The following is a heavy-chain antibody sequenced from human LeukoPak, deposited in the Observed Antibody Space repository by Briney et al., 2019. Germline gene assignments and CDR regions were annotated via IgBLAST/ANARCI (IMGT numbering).Heavy chain of an antibody. CDR2: ISGSGGST. J-gene: IGHJ4*02. CDR1: GFTFSSYV. CDR3: AKGGRITAVLPFEY. Sequence: PGGSLRLSCAASGFTFSSYVMSWIRQAPGKGLEGVSAISGSGGSTYYADSVKGRFTISRDNSKNTLSLQVSSLRAEDTAVYRCAKGGRITAVLPFEYWGQGTLVTVSS. D-gene: IGHD6-13*01. V-gene: IGHV3-23*01.